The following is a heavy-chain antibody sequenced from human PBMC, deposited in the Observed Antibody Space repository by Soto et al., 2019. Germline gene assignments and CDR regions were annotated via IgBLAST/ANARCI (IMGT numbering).Heavy chain of an antibody. D-gene: IGHD3-22*01. J-gene: IGHJ3*02. CDR2: ISAYNGNT. V-gene: IGHV1-18*01. CDR3: ARDRRGYDSSGYYDAFDI. Sequence: GASVKVSCKASGYTFTSYGISWVRQAPGQGLEWMGWISAYNGNTNYAQKLQGRVTMTTDTSTSTAYMELSSLRSEDTAVYYCARDRRGYDSSGYYDAFDIWGQGTMVTVSS. CDR1: GYTFTSYG.